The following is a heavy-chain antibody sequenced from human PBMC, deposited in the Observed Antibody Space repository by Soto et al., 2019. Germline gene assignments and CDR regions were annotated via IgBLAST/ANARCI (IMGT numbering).Heavy chain of an antibody. Sequence: SETLSLTCAVYGGSFSGYYWSWIRQPPGKGLEWIGEINHSGSTNYNPSLKSRVTISIVTSKNQFSLKLTSATAADTAVYYCARDVDFGEEDVWGQGTTVTVSS. D-gene: IGHD4-17*01. V-gene: IGHV4-34*01. CDR1: GGSFSGYY. J-gene: IGHJ6*02. CDR3: ARDVDFGEEDV. CDR2: INHSGST.